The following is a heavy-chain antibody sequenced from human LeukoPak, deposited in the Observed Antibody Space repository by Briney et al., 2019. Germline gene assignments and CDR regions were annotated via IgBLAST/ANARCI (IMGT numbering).Heavy chain of an antibody. CDR1: GGSISSDHYY. J-gene: IGHJ5*02. D-gene: IGHD3-3*01. CDR3: AREAYNDFSRWFDP. CDR2: IYYSGST. V-gene: IGHV4-30-4*08. Sequence: SETLSLTCTVSGGSISSDHYYWSWIRQPPGKGLEWIGYIYYSGSTYYNPSLKSRVMFSVDTSKNQFSLKLTSVTAVDTAVYYCAREAYNDFSRWFDPWGQGTLVTVSS.